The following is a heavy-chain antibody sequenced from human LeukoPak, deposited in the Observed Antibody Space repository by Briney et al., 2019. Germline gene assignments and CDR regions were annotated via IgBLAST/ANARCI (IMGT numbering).Heavy chain of an antibody. D-gene: IGHD3-3*01. V-gene: IGHV3-9*03. Sequence: GGSLKLPCAASGFTLVDYAMHWVRQAPGKGRGGVSGISWNSGSIGYADSVKGRFTISRDNAKNSLYLQMNSLRAEDMALYYCAKTPNSDFWSGSYFEYWGQGTLVTVPS. CDR1: GFTLVDYA. CDR2: ISWNSGSI. CDR3: AKTPNSDFWSGSYFEY. J-gene: IGHJ4*02.